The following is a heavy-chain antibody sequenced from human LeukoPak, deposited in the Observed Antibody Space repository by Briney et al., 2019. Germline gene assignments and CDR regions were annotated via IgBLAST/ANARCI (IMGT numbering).Heavy chain of an antibody. D-gene: IGHD3-3*01. CDR1: GGSISSGGYY. CDR3: ARGPPTIFGVVPLRWFDP. V-gene: IGHV4-30-2*01. CDR2: IYHSGST. J-gene: IGHJ5*02. Sequence: SETLSLTCTVSGGSISSGGYYWSWIRQPPGKGLEWIGYIYHSGSTYYNPSLKSRVTISVDRSKNQFSLKLSSVTAADTAVYYCARGPPTIFGVVPLRWFDPWGQGTLVTVSS.